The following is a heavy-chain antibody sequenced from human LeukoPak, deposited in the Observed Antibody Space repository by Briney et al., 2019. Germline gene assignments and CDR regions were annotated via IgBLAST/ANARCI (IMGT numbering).Heavy chain of an antibody. CDR2: IYYSGST. CDR1: GGSISSYY. Sequence: SETLSLTCTVSGGSISSYYGSWIRQPPGKGLEWIGYIYYSGSTNYNPSLKSRVTISVDTSKNQFSLKLSSVTAADTAVYYCARARWSGDYYYGMDVWGQGTTVTVSS. V-gene: IGHV4-59*01. D-gene: IGHD4-23*01. J-gene: IGHJ6*02. CDR3: ARARWSGDYYYGMDV.